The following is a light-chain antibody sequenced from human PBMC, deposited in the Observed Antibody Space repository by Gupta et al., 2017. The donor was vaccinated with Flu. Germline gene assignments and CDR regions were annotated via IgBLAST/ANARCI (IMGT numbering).Light chain of an antibody. V-gene: IGLV3-25*02. Sequence: SYALPQPPSVSVSPGQTARIPCSGDALPKQYAYWYQQKPGQAPVLLIYKDSKRPSGIPERFSGSSSGTTVTLTISGVQAEDEADYYCQSADSSGTYFVVFGGGTKLTVL. J-gene: IGLJ2*01. CDR3: QSADSSGTYFVV. CDR1: ALPKQY. CDR2: KDS.